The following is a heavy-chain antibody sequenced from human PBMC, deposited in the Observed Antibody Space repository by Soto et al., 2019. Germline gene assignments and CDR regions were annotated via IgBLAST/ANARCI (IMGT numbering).Heavy chain of an antibody. CDR3: AKTYSSGRGAFDV. V-gene: IGHV3-48*01. Sequence: GGSLRLSCAASGFTFSSYSMNLARQVPGKGLEWVSYISSGSSTIYYADSVKGRFTISRDNAQNSLYLQMNSLRAEDTAVYYCAKTYSSGRGAFDVWGQGTMVTVS. D-gene: IGHD6-19*01. J-gene: IGHJ3*01. CDR2: ISSGSSTI. CDR1: GFTFSSYS.